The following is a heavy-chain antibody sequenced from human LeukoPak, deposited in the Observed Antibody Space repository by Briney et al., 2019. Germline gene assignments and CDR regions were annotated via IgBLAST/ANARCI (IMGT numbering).Heavy chain of an antibody. CDR3: AREQLTVYYYYYYMDV. CDR2: INWNGGST. D-gene: IGHD4-17*01. V-gene: IGHV3-20*04. Sequence: GGSLRLSCEASGFTFDDYGMSWVRQAPGKGLEWVSGINWNGGSTGYADSVKGRFTISRDNAKNSLYLQMNSLRAEDTALYYCAREQLTVYYYYYYMDVWGKGTTVTVSS. J-gene: IGHJ6*03. CDR1: GFTFDDYG.